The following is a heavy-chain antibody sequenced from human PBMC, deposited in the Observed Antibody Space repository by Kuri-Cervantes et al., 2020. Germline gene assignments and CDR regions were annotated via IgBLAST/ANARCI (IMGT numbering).Heavy chain of an antibody. V-gene: IGHV5-51*01. CDR1: GYRFTNYW. CDR3: ARAYGSGSSYDY. J-gene: IGHJ4*02. D-gene: IGHD3-10*01. CDR2: IYPGDSDT. Sequence: GESLKISCNGSGYRFTNYWIGWVRQMPGKGLEWMGNIYPGDSDTRYSQSFQGQVTISADKSINTAYLQWSILKASDTAMYYCARAYGSGSSYDYWGQGTLVTVSS.